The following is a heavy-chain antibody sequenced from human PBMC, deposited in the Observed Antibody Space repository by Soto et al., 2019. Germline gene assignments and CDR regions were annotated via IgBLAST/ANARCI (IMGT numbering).Heavy chain of an antibody. CDR1: GGTFSSYA. J-gene: IGHJ6*02. CDR3: ARDGASPQELYYYYGMDV. D-gene: IGHD1-7*01. Sequence: SVKVSCKASGGTFSSYAISWVRQAPGQGLEWMGGIIPIFGTANYAQKNQGRVTITADESTSTAYMELSSLRSEDTAVYYFARDGASPQELYYYYGMDVWGQGTTVTVSS. V-gene: IGHV1-69*13. CDR2: IIPIFGTA.